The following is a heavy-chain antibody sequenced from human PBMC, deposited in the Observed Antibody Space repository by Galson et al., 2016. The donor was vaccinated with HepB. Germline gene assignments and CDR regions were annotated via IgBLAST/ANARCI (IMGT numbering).Heavy chain of an antibody. V-gene: IGHV1-69*13. D-gene: IGHD2-15*01. Sequence: SVKVSCKVYGGTFSRYAISWLRQAPGQGLEWMGGIIPFVGTPPYGQKFQGRVRIFADESTTTAYMELTGLRVDDTAVYYCAREGNCAGYKCFRFDYWGQGTLATVSS. CDR1: GGTFSRYA. CDR3: AREGNCAGYKCFRFDY. J-gene: IGHJ4*02. CDR2: IIPFVGTP.